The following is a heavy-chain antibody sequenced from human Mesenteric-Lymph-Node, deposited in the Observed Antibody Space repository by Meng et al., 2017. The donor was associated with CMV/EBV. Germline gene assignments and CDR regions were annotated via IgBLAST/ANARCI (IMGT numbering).Heavy chain of an antibody. J-gene: IGHJ4*02. CDR1: GYNFTSYG. CDR3: AREKEGFDY. Sequence: KVYCKASGYNFTSYGIRWVRQAPGQGLEWMGWISAYNGNTNYAQKLQGRVTMTTDTSTSTAYMELRSLRSDDTAVYYCAREKEGFDYWGQGTLVTVSS. V-gene: IGHV1-18*01. CDR2: ISAYNGNT.